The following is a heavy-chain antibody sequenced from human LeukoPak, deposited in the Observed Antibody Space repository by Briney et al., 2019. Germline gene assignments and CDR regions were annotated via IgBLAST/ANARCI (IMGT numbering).Heavy chain of an antibody. D-gene: IGHD1-14*01. J-gene: IGHJ4*02. Sequence: ASVKVSCKASGYTFTSHGFSWVRQAPGQGLEWMGWISPFNGNTNYEEKFRARVTMTTDASTSTVAMELRSLRSDDTAIYYCARGSLGWGSEPEYFDYWGQGTLVTVSS. CDR2: ISPFNGNT. CDR3: ARGSLGWGSEPEYFDY. CDR1: GYTFTSHG. V-gene: IGHV1-18*01.